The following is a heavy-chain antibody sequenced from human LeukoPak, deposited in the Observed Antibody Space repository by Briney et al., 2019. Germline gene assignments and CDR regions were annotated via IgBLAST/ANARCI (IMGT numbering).Heavy chain of an antibody. CDR3: ARAVAMYDFWSGYYPTGVDY. CDR1: GGSISSGSYY. V-gene: IGHV4-61*02. CDR2: IYTSGST. J-gene: IGHJ4*02. D-gene: IGHD3-3*01. Sequence: PSETLSLTCTVSGGSISSGSYYWSWIRQPAGKGLEWIGRIYTSGSTNYNPPLKSRVTISVDTSKNQFSLKLSSVTAADTAVYYCARAVAMYDFWSGYYPTGVDYWGQGTLVTVSS.